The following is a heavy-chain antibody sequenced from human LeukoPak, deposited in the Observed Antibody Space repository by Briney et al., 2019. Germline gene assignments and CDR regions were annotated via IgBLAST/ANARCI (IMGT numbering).Heavy chain of an antibody. J-gene: IGHJ4*02. Sequence: GGSLRISCAASGFTFSSYGMHWVRQAPGKGLEWVAVISYDGSNKYYADSVKGRFTISRDNSKNTLYLQMNSLRAEDTAVYYCAKDTGRDILTGYGDLDYWGQGTLVTVSS. CDR1: GFTFSSYG. D-gene: IGHD3-9*01. V-gene: IGHV3-30*18. CDR2: ISYDGSNK. CDR3: AKDTGRDILTGYGDLDY.